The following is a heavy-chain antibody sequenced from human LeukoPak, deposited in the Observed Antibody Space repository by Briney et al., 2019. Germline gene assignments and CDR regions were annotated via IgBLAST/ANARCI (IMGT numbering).Heavy chain of an antibody. V-gene: IGHV3-30-3*01. D-gene: IGHD3-22*01. CDR1: GFTFSSYA. Sequence: PGGSLRLSCAASGFTFSSYAMSWVRQAPGKGLEWVTIISYDGTNKYYADSVKGRFTISRDNSKNTLNLQMNSLRTEDTAVYYCATARDTRSGNYYYAMDVRGQGTTVTVSS. CDR3: ATARDTRSGNYYYAMDV. CDR2: ISYDGTNK. J-gene: IGHJ6*02.